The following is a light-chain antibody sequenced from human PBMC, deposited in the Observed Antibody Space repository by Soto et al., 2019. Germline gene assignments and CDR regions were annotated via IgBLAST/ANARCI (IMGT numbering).Light chain of an antibody. CDR3: RQYGTSLGFP. CDR2: GAS. Sequence: EIVLTQSPGTLSLSPGERATLSCRASQSVSSNFLAWYQEKLGQAPRLLIYGASKRTTGIPDRFSGSGSGTDFTHTISRLEPADFAVYYCRQYGTSLGFPVGGGTKVDIK. CDR1: QSVSSNF. J-gene: IGKJ4*01. V-gene: IGKV3-20*01.